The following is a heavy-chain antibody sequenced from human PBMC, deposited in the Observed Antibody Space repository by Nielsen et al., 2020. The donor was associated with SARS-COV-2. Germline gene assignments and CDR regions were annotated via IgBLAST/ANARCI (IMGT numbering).Heavy chain of an antibody. V-gene: IGHV3-30*18. J-gene: IGHJ4*02. D-gene: IGHD6-19*01. CDR2: ISYDGSNK. CDR1: GFTFSSYG. CDR3: AKDGYSSGWYGDY. Sequence: GGSLRLSCAASGFTFSSYGMHWVRQAPGKGLEWVAVISYDGSNKYYADSVKGRFTISRDNSKNTLYLQMNSLRAEDTAVYYCAKDGYSSGWYGDYWGQGTLVTAPQ.